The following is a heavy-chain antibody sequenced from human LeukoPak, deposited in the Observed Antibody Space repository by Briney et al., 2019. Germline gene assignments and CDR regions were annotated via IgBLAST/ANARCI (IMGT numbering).Heavy chain of an antibody. J-gene: IGHJ3*02. CDR1: GGSISYYY. CDR3: ARERSPGSYYDAFDI. CDR2: IYYSGST. V-gene: IGHV4-59*01. D-gene: IGHD1-26*01. Sequence: PSETLSLTCTVSGGSISYYYWSWIRQPPGKGLEWIGYIYYSGSTNYNPSLKSRVTISVDTSQNQFSLKLSSVTAVDTALYYCARERSPGSYYDAFDIWGQGTMVTVSS.